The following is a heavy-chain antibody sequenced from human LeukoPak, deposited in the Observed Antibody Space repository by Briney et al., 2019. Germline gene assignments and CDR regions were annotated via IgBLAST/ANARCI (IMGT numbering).Heavy chain of an antibody. D-gene: IGHD2-21*02. J-gene: IGHJ4*02. Sequence: GGSLRLSCAASGFTVSNNYMIWVRQAPGKGLEWVSVINSGGSTYYADSVKGRFSISRDNSKNTVYLQMNSLRAEDTAVYYCAGSLAYCGGDCRLGDYWGQGTLVTVSS. CDR1: GFTVSNNY. CDR2: INSGGST. CDR3: AGSLAYCGGDCRLGDY. V-gene: IGHV3-66*01.